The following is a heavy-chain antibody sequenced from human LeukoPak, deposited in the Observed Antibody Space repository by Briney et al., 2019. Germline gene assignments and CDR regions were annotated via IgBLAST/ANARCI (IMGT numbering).Heavy chain of an antibody. D-gene: IGHD3-3*02. Sequence: SETLSLTCTVSGGSISSSSYYWGWIRQPPGKGLEWIGSIYYSGSTYYNPSLKSRVTISVDTSKNQFSLKLSSVTAADTAVYYCARVSHFHYYYMDVWGKGTTVTVSS. CDR2: IYYSGST. CDR1: GGSISSSSYY. J-gene: IGHJ6*03. CDR3: ARVSHFHYYYMDV. V-gene: IGHV4-39*07.